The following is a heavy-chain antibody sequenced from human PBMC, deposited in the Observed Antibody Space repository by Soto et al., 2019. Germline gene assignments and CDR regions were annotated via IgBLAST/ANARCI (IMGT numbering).Heavy chain of an antibody. CDR1: GFSLSTSGVG. Sequence: SGPTLVNPTQTLTLTCTFSGFSLSTSGVGVGWIRQPPGKALEWLALIYWNDDKRYSPSLKSRLTITKDTSKNQVVLIMTNMDPVDTATYYCALSSGWYFRFDYWGQGTLVTVSS. CDR2: IYWNDDK. CDR3: ALSSGWYFRFDY. V-gene: IGHV2-5*01. D-gene: IGHD6-19*01. J-gene: IGHJ4*02.